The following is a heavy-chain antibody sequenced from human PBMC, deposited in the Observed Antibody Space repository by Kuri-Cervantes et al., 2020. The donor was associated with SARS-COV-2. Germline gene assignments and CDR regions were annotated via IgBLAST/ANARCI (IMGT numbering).Heavy chain of an antibody. D-gene: IGHD4/OR15-4a*01. CDR1: GESFSGYY. CDR3: ARDPNANHNNWFDP. J-gene: IGHJ5*02. Sequence: SETLSLTCAFYGESFSGYYWNWIRQPPGKGLEWIGYIYYSGGTNYNPSLKSRVTISVDTSKNQFSLKLSSVTAADTAVYYCARDPNANHNNWFDPWGQGTLVTVSS. V-gene: IGHV4-59*01. CDR2: IYYSGGT.